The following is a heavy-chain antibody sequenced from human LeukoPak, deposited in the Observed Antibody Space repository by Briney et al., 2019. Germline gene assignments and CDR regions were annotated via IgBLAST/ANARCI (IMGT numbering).Heavy chain of an antibody. CDR1: GYSFTTYW. V-gene: IGHV5-51*01. J-gene: IGHJ3*02. Sequence: GESLKISCKASGYSFTTYWIGWVRQAPGKGLEWMGIIYPGDSSTRYSPSFQGQITISADKSITTAYLQWGGLRASDSAMYYCARGMTNYVSGSYYNSYDASDMLGQGTMVTVSS. CDR2: IYPGDSST. CDR3: ARGMTNYVSGSYYNSYDASDM. D-gene: IGHD3-10*01.